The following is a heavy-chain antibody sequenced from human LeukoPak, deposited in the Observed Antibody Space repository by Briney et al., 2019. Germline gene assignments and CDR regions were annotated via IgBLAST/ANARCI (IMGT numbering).Heavy chain of an antibody. J-gene: IGHJ4*02. Sequence: PGGSLRLSCAASGFTFSSYSMNWVRQAPGKGLEWVSSISSSSSYIYYADSVKGRFTISKDNAKNSLYLQMNSLRAEDTAVYYCARTLRDFWSGYTNYYFDYWGQGTLVTASS. CDR3: ARTLRDFWSGYTNYYFDY. D-gene: IGHD3-3*01. V-gene: IGHV3-21*01. CDR1: GFTFSSYS. CDR2: ISSSSSYI.